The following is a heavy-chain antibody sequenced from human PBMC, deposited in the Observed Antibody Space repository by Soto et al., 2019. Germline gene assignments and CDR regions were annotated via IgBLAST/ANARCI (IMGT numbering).Heavy chain of an antibody. Sequence: GGSLRLSCAASGFTFSSYWMSWVRQAPGKGLEWVANIKQDGSEKYYVDSVKGRFTISRDNAKNSLYLQMNSLRAEDTAVYYCARLGRIAAAGTLDYWGQGTLVTVSS. CDR3: ARLGRIAAAGTLDY. CDR1: GFTFSSYW. V-gene: IGHV3-7*01. J-gene: IGHJ4*02. CDR2: IKQDGSEK. D-gene: IGHD6-13*01.